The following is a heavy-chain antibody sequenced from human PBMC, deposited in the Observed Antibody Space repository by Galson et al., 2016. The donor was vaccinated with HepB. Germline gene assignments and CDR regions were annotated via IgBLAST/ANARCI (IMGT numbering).Heavy chain of an antibody. D-gene: IGHD3/OR15-3a*01. Sequence: SLRLSCAASGFTFSHYNMHWVRQVPGKGLEWVAVISHDNNKYYTDSVKGRFTISRENSKNTLYLQINSLRTEDTAVYFCARALAPFLDYLFNFDFWGQGTLVTVSS. CDR1: GFTFSHYN. V-gene: IGHV3-30*04. CDR3: ARALAPFLDYLFNFDF. J-gene: IGHJ4*02. CDR2: ISHDNNK.